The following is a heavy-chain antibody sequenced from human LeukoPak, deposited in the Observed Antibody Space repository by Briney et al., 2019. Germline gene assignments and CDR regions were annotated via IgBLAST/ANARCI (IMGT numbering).Heavy chain of an antibody. CDR1: VFTVGSNY. Sequence: GGSLRLSCAASVFTVGSNYMTWVRQAPGKGLEWVSIFYSGGNTYYADSVKGRFTISRDKSNNTLFPEMNSLRAEDTAVYYCATESRLSSSWFYPPAVWGQGTLVIVSS. CDR3: ATESRLSSSWFYPPAV. J-gene: IGHJ4*02. V-gene: IGHV3-53*01. D-gene: IGHD6-13*01. CDR2: FYSGGNT.